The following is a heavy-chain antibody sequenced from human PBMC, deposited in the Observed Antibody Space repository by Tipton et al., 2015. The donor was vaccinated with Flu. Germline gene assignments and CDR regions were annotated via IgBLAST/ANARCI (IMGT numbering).Heavy chain of an antibody. CDR2: MREDGYEE. V-gene: IGHV3-7*01. D-gene: IGHD3-16*01. J-gene: IGHJ6*02. CDR1: GFSLETYW. CDR3: TRGGGYYIWGPQGWDV. Sequence: SLRLSCVASGFSLETYWMSWVRQAPGRGLEWVANMREDGYEENYVDSVRSRFTVSRDNAKNSLYLDMSSLRGDDTAVYYCTRGGGYYIWGPQGWDVWGQGTTVTVSS.